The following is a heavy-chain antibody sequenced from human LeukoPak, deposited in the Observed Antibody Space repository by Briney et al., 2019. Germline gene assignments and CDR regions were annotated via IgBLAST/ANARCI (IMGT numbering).Heavy chain of an antibody. CDR1: GFTFSSYG. Sequence: PGGSLRLSCAASGFTFSSYGMHWVRQAPGKGLEWVAVISYDGSNKYYADSVKGRFTISRDNSKNTLYLQMNSLRAEDTAVYYCAKDWEFSDGYMPGSYWGQGTLVTVSS. J-gene: IGHJ4*02. CDR2: ISYDGSNK. D-gene: IGHD5-18*01. CDR3: AKDWEFSDGYMPGSY. V-gene: IGHV3-30*18.